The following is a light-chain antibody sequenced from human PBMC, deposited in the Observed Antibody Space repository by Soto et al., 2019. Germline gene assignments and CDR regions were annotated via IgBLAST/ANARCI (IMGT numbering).Light chain of an antibody. CDR1: SSDVGGYNF. CDR3: SSYSGTNNYV. CDR2: EVT. J-gene: IGLJ1*01. V-gene: IGLV2-8*01. Sequence: LTQPPSASGSPGQSVTISCTGTSSDVGGYNFVSWYQQHPGKAPKLMIYEVTKRPSGVPDRFSGSKSGNTASLTVSGLQAEDEADYYCSSYSGTNNYVFGTGTKVTVL.